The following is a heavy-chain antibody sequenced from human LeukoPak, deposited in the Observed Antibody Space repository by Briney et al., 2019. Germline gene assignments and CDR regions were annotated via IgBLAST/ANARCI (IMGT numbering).Heavy chain of an antibody. J-gene: IGHJ4*02. Sequence: SETLSLTCTVSGGSISSYYWSWIRQPPGKGLEWIGYIYYSGSTNYNPSLKSRVTISVDTSKNQFSLKLSSVTAADTAVYYCASVTMVRGVIMGVDYWGQGTLVTVSS. V-gene: IGHV4-59*08. CDR2: IYYSGST. CDR3: ASVTMVRGVIMGVDY. D-gene: IGHD3-10*01. CDR1: GGSISSYY.